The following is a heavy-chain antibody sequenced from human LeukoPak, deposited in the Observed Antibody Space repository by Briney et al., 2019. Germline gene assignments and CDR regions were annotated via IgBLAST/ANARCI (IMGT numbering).Heavy chain of an antibody. CDR2: IYYSGST. CDR1: GGSISSYY. CDR3: ASLRSGIYPVFDF. V-gene: IGHV4-59*08. J-gene: IGHJ4*02. Sequence: SETLSLTCTVSGGSISSYYWSWIRQPPGKGLEWIGYIYYSGSTNYNPSLKSRVTISVDTSKNQFSLKLSSVTAADTAVYYCASLRSGIYPVFDFWGQGALVAVSS. D-gene: IGHD2-15*01.